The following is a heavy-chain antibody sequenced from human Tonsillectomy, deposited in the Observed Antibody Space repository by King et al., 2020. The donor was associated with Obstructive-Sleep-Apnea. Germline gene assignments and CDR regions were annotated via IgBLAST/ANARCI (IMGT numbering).Heavy chain of an antibody. Sequence: VQLVESGGGLVEPGGSLTLSCAASGFTFSDYFMTWIRQAPGKGLEWVSYISGSSVKLHYADSVNGRFTISRDNAKNSLYLQMNSLRAEDTAIYFCAKCGSGTYFDSWGQGTLITVSS. CDR3: AKCGSGTYFDS. D-gene: IGHD3-10*01. CDR2: ISGSSVKL. V-gene: IGHV3-11*01. J-gene: IGHJ4*02. CDR1: GFTFSDYF.